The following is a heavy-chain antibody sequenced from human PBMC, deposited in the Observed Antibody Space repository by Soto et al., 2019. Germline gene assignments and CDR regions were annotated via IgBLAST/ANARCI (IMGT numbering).Heavy chain of an antibody. Sequence: LRLSCAASGFTFSDYAMTWVRQAPGKGLDWVASISGSGFTPYYAASVKGRFTIPRDNSKNMVYLQMNSLRVEDTAIYYCVNSDSTSAPWGQGSLVTVSS. J-gene: IGHJ5*02. V-gene: IGHV3-23*01. CDR3: VNSDSTSAP. CDR2: ISGSGFTP. D-gene: IGHD6-13*01. CDR1: GFTFSDYA.